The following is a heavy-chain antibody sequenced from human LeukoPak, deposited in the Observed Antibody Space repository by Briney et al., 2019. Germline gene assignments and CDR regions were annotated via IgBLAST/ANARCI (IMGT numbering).Heavy chain of an antibody. CDR1: GFTFSSYA. CDR2: ISGSGGST. J-gene: IGHJ3*02. D-gene: IGHD4-17*01. Sequence: GGSLRLSCAASGFTFSSYAMSWVRQAPGKGLEWVSTISGSGGSTYYADSVKGRFTISRDNSKNTLYLQMNSLRAEGTAVYYCAKGRGDFDAFDIWGQGTMVTVSS. V-gene: IGHV3-23*01. CDR3: AKGRGDFDAFDI.